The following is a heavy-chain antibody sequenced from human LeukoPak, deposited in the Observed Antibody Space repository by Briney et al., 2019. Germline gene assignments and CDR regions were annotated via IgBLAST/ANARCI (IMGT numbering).Heavy chain of an antibody. CDR2: ISWNSGSI. CDR1: GFTFDDYV. Sequence: PGGSLRLSCAASGFTFDDYVMHWVRQAPGKGLEWVSGISWNSGSIGYADSVKGRFTISRDNAKNSLYLQMNSLRAEDTALYYCAKDIFGVVTTRAFDIWGQGAMVTVSS. V-gene: IGHV3-9*01. CDR3: AKDIFGVVTTRAFDI. J-gene: IGHJ3*02. D-gene: IGHD2-21*02.